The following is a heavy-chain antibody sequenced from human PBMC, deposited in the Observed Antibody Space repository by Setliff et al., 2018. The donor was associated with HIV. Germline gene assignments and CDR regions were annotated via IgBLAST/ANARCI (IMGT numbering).Heavy chain of an antibody. J-gene: IGHJ5*02. D-gene: IGHD1-26*01. CDR2: ISPEGNKK. CDR3: AKGTYSGTYWGWFDP. CDR1: GFTFSDFW. V-gene: IGHV3-7*01. Sequence: GGSLRLSCAASGFTFSDFWMYWVRQAPGKGLEWVANISPEGNKKYYVGSVKGRFTSSRDNAKSSLYLQMSSLRTEDMAVYYCAKGTYSGTYWGWFDPWGQGTLVTVSS.